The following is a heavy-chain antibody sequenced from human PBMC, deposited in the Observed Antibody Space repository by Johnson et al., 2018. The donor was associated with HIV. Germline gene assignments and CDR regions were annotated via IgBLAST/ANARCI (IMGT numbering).Heavy chain of an antibody. D-gene: IGHD5-18*01. Sequence: QVQLVESGGGVVQPGRSLRLSCAASGFTFSNYAMHWVRQAPGKGLEWVAVISYDGSNEYYTDSVKGRFTISRDNSKNTLYLQMNSLRAEDTAVYYCAKDGDWDTVAHAFDIWGQGTMVTVSS. CDR3: AKDGDWDTVAHAFDI. V-gene: IGHV3-30-3*01. CDR2: ISYDGSNE. J-gene: IGHJ3*02. CDR1: GFTFSNYA.